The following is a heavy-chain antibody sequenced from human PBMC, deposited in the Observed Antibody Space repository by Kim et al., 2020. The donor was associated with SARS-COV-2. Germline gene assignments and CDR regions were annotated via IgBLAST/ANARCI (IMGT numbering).Heavy chain of an antibody. V-gene: IGHV3-74*01. D-gene: IGHD1-26*01. CDR3: ARDRDSGSYYFDY. J-gene: IGHJ4*02. Sequence: YADSVKGRFTISRENAKNTLYLQMNSLRAEDTAVYYCARDRDSGSYYFDYWGQGTLVTVSS.